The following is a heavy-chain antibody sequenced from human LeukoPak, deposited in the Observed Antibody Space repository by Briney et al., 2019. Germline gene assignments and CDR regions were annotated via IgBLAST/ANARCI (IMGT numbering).Heavy chain of an antibody. CDR3: ARAPTRTYNWFDP. J-gene: IGHJ5*02. CDR2: INHSGST. Sequence: SETLSLTCAVYGGSFSGYYWSWIRQPRGKGLEWIGEINHSGSTNYNPSLKSRVTISVDTSKNQFSLKLSSVTAADTAVYYCARAPTRTYNWFDPWGQGTLVTVSS. D-gene: IGHD1-26*01. CDR1: GGSFSGYY. V-gene: IGHV4-34*01.